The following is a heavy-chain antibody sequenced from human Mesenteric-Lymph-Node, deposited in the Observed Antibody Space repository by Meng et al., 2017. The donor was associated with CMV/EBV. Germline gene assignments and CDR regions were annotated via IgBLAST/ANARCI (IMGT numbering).Heavy chain of an antibody. V-gene: IGHV1-46*01. J-gene: IGHJ4*02. CDR3: AAKIEITYFDL. CDR1: GYTFSNFF. CDR2: FNPNGGTT. D-gene: IGHD3-9*01. Sequence: ASVKVSCKASGYTFSNFFIHWVRQAPGQGLEWMGVFNPNGGTTAYAQRFQGRVTMTGDTSTSTVYMEVHSLRSEDTAMYFCAAKIEITYFDLWGQGTLVTVSS.